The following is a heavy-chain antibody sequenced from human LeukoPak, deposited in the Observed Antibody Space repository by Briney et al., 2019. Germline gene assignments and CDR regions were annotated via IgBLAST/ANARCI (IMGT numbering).Heavy chain of an antibody. V-gene: IGHV3-48*02. D-gene: IGHD6-13*01. Sequence: PGGSLRLSCAASGFTFSSYSMNWVRQAPGKRLEWVSYISTTSLTIHYADSVKGRFTISRDNAKNSLYLQMDSLRDEDTAVYYCARDIRIAGIWGQRTMVTVSS. CDR3: ARDIRIAGI. CDR2: ISTTSLTI. J-gene: IGHJ3*02. CDR1: GFTFSSYS.